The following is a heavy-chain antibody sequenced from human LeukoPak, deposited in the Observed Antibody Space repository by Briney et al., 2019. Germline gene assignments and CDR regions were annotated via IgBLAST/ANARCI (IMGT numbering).Heavy chain of an antibody. J-gene: IGHJ1*01. V-gene: IGHV4-59*11. D-gene: IGHD4-17*01. Sequence: SETLSLTCNVSGVSISSHYWSWLRQPPGQGLEWIGYRYYNGNSNYSPSIRSRVTVSIDMSKSQVSLKLHSVTAADTAIYYCARMVFGIMSGYYHDSWGRGTLVTVSS. CDR1: GVSISSHY. CDR3: ARMVFGIMSGYYHDS. CDR2: RYYNGNS.